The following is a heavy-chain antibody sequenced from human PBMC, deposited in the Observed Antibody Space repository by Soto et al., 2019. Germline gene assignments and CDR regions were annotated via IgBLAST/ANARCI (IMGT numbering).Heavy chain of an antibody. CDR1: GGSFSGYY. J-gene: IGHJ4*02. D-gene: IGHD3-16*02. V-gene: IGHV4-34*01. CDR3: ARRSMITFGGVIAGFDY. CDR2: INHSGST. Sequence: PSETLSLTCAVYGGSFSGYYWSWIRQPPGKGLEWIGEINHSGSTNYNPSLKSRVTISVDTSKNQFSLKLSSVTAADTAVYYCARRSMITFGGVIAGFDYWGQGTLVTVPS.